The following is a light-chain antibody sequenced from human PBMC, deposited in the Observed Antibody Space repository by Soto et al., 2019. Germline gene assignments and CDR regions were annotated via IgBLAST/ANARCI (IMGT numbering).Light chain of an antibody. CDR1: QSISSY. CDR2: AAS. Sequence: DIQMTQSPSSLSASVGDRVTITCRASQSISSYLNWYQQKPGKAPKLLIYAASSLQSGVPTRFSGSGSGTDFTLTISSLQPEYFATYYCLQSYSTPPVTFGQGTKVEIK. J-gene: IGKJ1*01. V-gene: IGKV1-39*01. CDR3: LQSYSTPPVT.